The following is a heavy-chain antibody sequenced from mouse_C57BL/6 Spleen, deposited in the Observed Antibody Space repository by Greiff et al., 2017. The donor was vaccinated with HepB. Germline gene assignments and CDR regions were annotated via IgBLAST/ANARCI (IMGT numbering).Heavy chain of an antibody. CDR3: ARGGRKIYYGTDYYAMDY. CDR2: ISSGSSTI. J-gene: IGHJ4*01. Sequence: EVQGVESGGGLVKPGGSLKLSCAASGFTFSDYGMHWVRQAPEKGLEWVAYISSGSSTIYYADTVKGRFTISRDNAKNTLFLQMTSLRSEDTAMYYCARGGRKIYYGTDYYAMDYWGQGTSVTVSS. V-gene: IGHV5-17*01. D-gene: IGHD2-1*01. CDR1: GFTFSDYG.